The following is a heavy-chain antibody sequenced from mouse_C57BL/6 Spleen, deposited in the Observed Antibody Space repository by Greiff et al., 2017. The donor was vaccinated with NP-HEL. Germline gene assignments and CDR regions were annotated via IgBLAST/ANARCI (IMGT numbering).Heavy chain of an antibody. J-gene: IGHJ2*01. CDR1: GFNIKDYY. CDR3: ALITTVVAHFDY. CDR2: IDPEDGET. Sequence: EVKLMESGAELVKPGASVKLSCTASGFNIKDYYMHWVKQRTEQGLAWIGRIDPEDGETKYAPKFQGKATLTADTSSNTAYLQLSSLTSEDTAVYYCALITTVVAHFDYWGQGTTLTVSS. D-gene: IGHD1-1*01. V-gene: IGHV14-2*01.